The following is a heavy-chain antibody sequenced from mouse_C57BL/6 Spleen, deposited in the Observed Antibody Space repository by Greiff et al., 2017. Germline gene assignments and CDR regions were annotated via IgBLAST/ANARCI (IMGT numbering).Heavy chain of an antibody. CDR1: GYAFSSSW. D-gene: IGHD2-1*01. CDR2: IYPGDGDT. CDR3: AREHDNYDYYAMDY. V-gene: IGHV1-82*01. Sequence: VKLMESGPELVKPGASVKISCKASGYAFSSSWMNWVKQRPGKGLEWIGRIYPGDGDTNYNGKFKGKATLTAAKSSSTAYMQLSSLTSADSAVYYCAREHDNYDYYAMDYWGQGTSVTVSS. J-gene: IGHJ4*01.